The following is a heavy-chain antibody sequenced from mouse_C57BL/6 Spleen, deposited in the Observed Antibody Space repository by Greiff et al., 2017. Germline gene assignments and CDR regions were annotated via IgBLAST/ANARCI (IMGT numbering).Heavy chain of an antibody. CDR1: GYTFTDYY. CDR2: INPYNGGT. Sequence: VQLQQSGPVLVKPGASVKMSCKASGYTFTDYYMNWVKQSHGKSLEWIGVINPYNGGTSYNQKFTGKATLTVDKSSSTAYMELNSLTSEDSAVYYCAEFRGDCDEAYWGQGTLVTVSA. CDR3: AEFRGDCDEAY. D-gene: IGHD2-13*01. J-gene: IGHJ3*01. V-gene: IGHV1-19*01.